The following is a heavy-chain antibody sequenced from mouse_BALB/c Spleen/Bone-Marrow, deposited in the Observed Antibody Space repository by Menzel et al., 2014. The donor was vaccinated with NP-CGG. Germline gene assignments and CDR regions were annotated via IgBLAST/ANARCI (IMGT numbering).Heavy chain of an antibody. J-gene: IGHJ2*01. CDR1: GFTFTDYY. CDR2: IRNKANGYTT. V-gene: IGHV7-3*02. Sequence: EVQRVESGGGLVQPGGSLRLSCATSGFTFTDYYMNWVRQPSGKALEWLGFIRNKANGYTTEYSASVKGRFTISRDNSQSILYLQMNTLRAEDSATYYCARDSRSTVSHFDYWGQGTTLTVSS. CDR3: ARDSRSTVSHFDY. D-gene: IGHD1-1*01.